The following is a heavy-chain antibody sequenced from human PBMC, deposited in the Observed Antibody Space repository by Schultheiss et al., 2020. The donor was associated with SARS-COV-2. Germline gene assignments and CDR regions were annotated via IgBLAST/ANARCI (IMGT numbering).Heavy chain of an antibody. V-gene: IGHV4-59*12. CDR2: IYYSGST. CDR1: GGSFSGYS. Sequence: SETLSLTCAVYGGSFSGYSWSWIRQPPGKGLEWIGYIYYSGSTNYNPSLKSRVTTSVDTSKNQFSLKLSSVTAADTAVYYCAGGKGVVVPAASRYYYYMDVWGKGTTVTVSS. J-gene: IGHJ6*03. CDR3: AGGKGVVVPAASRYYYYMDV. D-gene: IGHD2-2*01.